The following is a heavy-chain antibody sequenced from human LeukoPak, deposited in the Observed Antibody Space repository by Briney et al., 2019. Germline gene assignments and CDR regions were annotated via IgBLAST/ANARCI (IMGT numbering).Heavy chain of an antibody. J-gene: IGHJ4*02. CDR3: ASGRGVLRGYDY. CDR1: GFTLSSNA. V-gene: IGHV3-23*01. Sequence: GGSLRLSCAVSGFTLSSNAMSWARQAPGGGLEWVSAISANGGSTFYPDSVKGRFTISRDNSKNTLYLQMNNLRVDDTAVYYCASGRGVLRGYDYWGQGTPVTVSS. D-gene: IGHD6-25*01. CDR2: ISANGGST.